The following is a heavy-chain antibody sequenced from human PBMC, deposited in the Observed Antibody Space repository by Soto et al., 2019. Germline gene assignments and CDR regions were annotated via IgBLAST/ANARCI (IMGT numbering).Heavy chain of an antibody. V-gene: IGHV1-18*01. CDR1: GYTFTSYG. D-gene: IGHD6-25*01. CDR3: ARCLGSSVSSVIRESKTWFDP. Sequence: ASVKVSCKASGYTFTSYGISWVRQAPGQGLEWMGWISAYNGNTNYAQKLQGRVTMTTDTSTSTAYMELRSLRSDDTAVYYCARCLGSSVSSVIRESKTWFDPWGQGTLVTVSS. CDR2: ISAYNGNT. J-gene: IGHJ5*02.